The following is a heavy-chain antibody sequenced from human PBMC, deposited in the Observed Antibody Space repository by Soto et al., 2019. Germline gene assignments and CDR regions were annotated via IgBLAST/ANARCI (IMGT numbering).Heavy chain of an antibody. J-gene: IGHJ4*02. CDR3: AASYGSGYRAFDY. CDR1: GYTFTSYG. V-gene: IGHV1-18*01. D-gene: IGHD3-10*01. Sequence: ASVKVPCKASGYTFTSYGISWVRQAPGQGLEWMGWISAYNGNTYHAQKLQGRVTMTTDTSTSTAYMELRSLRSDDTAVYYCAASYGSGYRAFDYWGQGALVTSPQ. CDR2: ISAYNGNT.